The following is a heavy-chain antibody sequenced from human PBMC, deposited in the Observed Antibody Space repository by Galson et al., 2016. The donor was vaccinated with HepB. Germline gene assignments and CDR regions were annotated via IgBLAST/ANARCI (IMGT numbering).Heavy chain of an antibody. CDR1: GYSFTNYW. J-gene: IGHJ6*02. D-gene: IGHD2-15*01. CDR3: ARFGGCSGCSCYPSCYYYYGMDV. CDR2: IYPGDFDT. Sequence: QSGAEVKKPGESLRISCKGSGYSFTNYWIGWVRQMPGKGLEWMGIIYPGDFDTRYSPSFQGQVTISVDKSISTAYRQWSSLQASDTALYYCARFGGCSGCSCYPSCYYYYGMDVWGQGTMVTVSS. V-gene: IGHV5-51*01.